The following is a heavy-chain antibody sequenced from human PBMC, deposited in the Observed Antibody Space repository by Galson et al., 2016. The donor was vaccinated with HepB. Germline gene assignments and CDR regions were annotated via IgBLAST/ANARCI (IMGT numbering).Heavy chain of an antibody. CDR3: ANDQKPRGFDY. J-gene: IGHJ4*02. Sequence: SLRLSCAASGMTFSDSYMSWIRQPPGRGLEWVAYISSATATISYAASVRGRFTISRDNRRSLLFLERNSLRAEDTALYYCANDQKPRGFDYWGQGTLVTVSS. CDR2: ISSATATI. V-gene: IGHV3-11*01. D-gene: IGHD3-10*01. CDR1: GMTFSDSY.